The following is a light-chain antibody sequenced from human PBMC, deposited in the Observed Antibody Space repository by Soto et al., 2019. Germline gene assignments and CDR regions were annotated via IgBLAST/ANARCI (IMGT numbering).Light chain of an antibody. CDR3: SSYTTSSTVV. V-gene: IGLV2-14*01. CDR1: SGDVGGYYY. J-gene: IGLJ1*01. Sequence: QSVLTQPASVSGSPGQSITISCTGTSGDVGGYYYVSWYQQLPGKAPKLMISEVSNRPSGVSNRFSGSKSGNTASLTISGLQAEDEADYYCSSYTTSSTVVFGTGTKAPS. CDR2: EVS.